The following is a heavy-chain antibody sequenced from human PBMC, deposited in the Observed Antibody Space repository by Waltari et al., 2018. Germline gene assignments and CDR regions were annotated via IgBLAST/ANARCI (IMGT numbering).Heavy chain of an antibody. J-gene: IGHJ3*01. D-gene: IGHD4-17*01. CDR2: IYWDDDK. CDR3: ARRRATVTVYDAYDV. Sequence: QITLRESGPALVKPTQTLTLTCTFSGFALSSSGGGVGWIRQSPGKAPEWLGLIYWDDDKRYSPSLKSRLTITKDTSKNQVVLRMTNMAPVDTGTYYCARRRATVTVYDAYDVWGQGTVVTVSA. CDR1: GFALSSSGGG. V-gene: IGHV2-5*02.